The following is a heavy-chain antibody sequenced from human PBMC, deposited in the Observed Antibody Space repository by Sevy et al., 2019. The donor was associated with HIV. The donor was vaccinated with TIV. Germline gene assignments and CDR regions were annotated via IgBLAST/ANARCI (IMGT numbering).Heavy chain of an antibody. V-gene: IGHV3-21*01. J-gene: IGHJ6*02. Sequence: GGSLRLSCAASGLRFSNYSMNWVRQAPGQGLEWVACISYSSSYIYYVDSVKGRFTISRDNAKNSLYLQMNSLRAEDTAVYYCASEKEQLVLWPYYGMDVWGQGTTVTVSS. CDR3: ASEKEQLVLWPYYGMDV. CDR2: ISYSSSYI. CDR1: GLRFSNYS. D-gene: IGHD6-13*01.